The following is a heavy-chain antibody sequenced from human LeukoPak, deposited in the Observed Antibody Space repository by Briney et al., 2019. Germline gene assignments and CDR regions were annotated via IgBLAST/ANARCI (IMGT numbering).Heavy chain of an antibody. CDR3: AKEGRSLQTY. Sequence: GGSLRLSCAASGFTFSSYSMNWVRQSPGKGLEWVSSISSTGTHIYYADSVKGRFTISRDNAKNSLYLQMSSLRVEDTAVYYCAKEGRSLQTYWGQGTLVTVSS. V-gene: IGHV3-21*04. CDR1: GFTFSSYS. D-gene: IGHD5-24*01. J-gene: IGHJ4*02. CDR2: ISSTGTHI.